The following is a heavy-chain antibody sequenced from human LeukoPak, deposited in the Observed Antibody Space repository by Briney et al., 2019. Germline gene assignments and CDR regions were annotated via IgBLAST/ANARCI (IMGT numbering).Heavy chain of an antibody. J-gene: IGHJ4*02. D-gene: IGHD3-16*01. Sequence: GGSLRLSCAASGFTFSSYAMHWVRQAPGKGLEWVAVISYDGSNKYYADSVKGRFTISRDNSKNTLYLQMNSLRAEDTAVYYCARVLRPMMYYFDYWGQGTLVTVSS. CDR2: ISYDGSNK. V-gene: IGHV3-30-3*01. CDR1: GFTFSSYA. CDR3: ARVLRPMMYYFDY.